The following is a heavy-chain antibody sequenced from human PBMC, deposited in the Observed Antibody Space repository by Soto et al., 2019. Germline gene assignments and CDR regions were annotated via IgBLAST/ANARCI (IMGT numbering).Heavy chain of an antibody. Sequence: GGSLRLSCAASGFTFSSYWMHWVRQAPGKGLVWVSRINSDGSSTSYADSVKGRFTISRDNAKNTLYLQMNSLRAEDTAVYYCARDLEYYYDSSGSDWFDPWGQGTLVTVSS. D-gene: IGHD3-22*01. CDR1: GFTFSSYW. J-gene: IGHJ5*02. CDR3: ARDLEYYYDSSGSDWFDP. CDR2: INSDGSST. V-gene: IGHV3-74*01.